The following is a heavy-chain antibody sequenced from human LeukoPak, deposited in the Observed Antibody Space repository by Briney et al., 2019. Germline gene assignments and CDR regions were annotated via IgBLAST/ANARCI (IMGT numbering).Heavy chain of an antibody. J-gene: IGHJ5*02. CDR1: GYSISSGYY. CDR2: IYHSGST. D-gene: IGHD3-10*01. CDR3: ARSDRTGGWFGELLPVTNEQEGHNWFDP. V-gene: IGHV4-38-2*02. Sequence: SETLSLTCTVSGYSISSGYYWGWIRQPPGKGLEWIGSIYHSGSTYYNPSLKSRVTISVDTSKNQFSLKLSSVTAADTAVYYCARSDRTGGWFGELLPVTNEQEGHNWFDPWGQGTLVTVSS.